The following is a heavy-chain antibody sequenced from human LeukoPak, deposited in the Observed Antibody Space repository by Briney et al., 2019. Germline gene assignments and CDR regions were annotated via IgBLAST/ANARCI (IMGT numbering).Heavy chain of an antibody. CDR2: ISGSGGST. Sequence: GGSLRLSCAASGFTFSSYAMSWVRQAPGKGLEWVSAISGSGGSTYYADSVKGRFTISRDNSKNTLYLQMNSLRAEDTAVYYCAKDRDGSGSYYNRAFDIWGQGTMVTVSS. V-gene: IGHV3-23*01. CDR1: GFTFSSYA. D-gene: IGHD3-10*01. J-gene: IGHJ3*02. CDR3: AKDRDGSGSYYNRAFDI.